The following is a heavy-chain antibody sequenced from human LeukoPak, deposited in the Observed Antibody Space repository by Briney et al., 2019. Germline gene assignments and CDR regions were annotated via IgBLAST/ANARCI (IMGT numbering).Heavy chain of an antibody. D-gene: IGHD2-15*01. CDR1: EFTFSSYA. CDR2: ISYDGSNK. V-gene: IGHV3-30*04. Sequence: GGSLRLSCAASEFTFSSYAMHWVRQAAGKGLEWVAAISYDGSNKYYADSVKGRFTISRDNSKNTLYLQMNSLRAEDTAVYYCAKSRYCSGGSCYVDYWGQGTLVTVSS. CDR3: AKSRYCSGGSCYVDY. J-gene: IGHJ4*02.